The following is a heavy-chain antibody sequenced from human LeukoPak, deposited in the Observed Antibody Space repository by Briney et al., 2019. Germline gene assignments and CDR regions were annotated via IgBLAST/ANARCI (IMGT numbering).Heavy chain of an antibody. CDR1: GYSFTSYW. V-gene: IGHV5-51*01. CDR3: ARRGSSSLVGSFDY. J-gene: IGHJ4*02. D-gene: IGHD6-6*01. CDR2: IYPGDSDT. Sequence: GESLKISRTGAGYSFTSYWIGCVRQMPGKGLEWMGIIYPGDSDTRYSPSFQGQVTISADKSISTAYLQWSSLKASDTAMYYCARRGSSSLVGSFDYWGQGTLVTVSS.